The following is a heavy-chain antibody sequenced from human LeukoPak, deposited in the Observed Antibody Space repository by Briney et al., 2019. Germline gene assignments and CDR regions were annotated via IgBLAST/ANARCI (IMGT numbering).Heavy chain of an antibody. Sequence: PGGTLRLSCAASGFTFSSYGMSWVRQAPGKGLEWVSAISGSGGSTYYADSVKGRFTISRDNSENTLYLQMNSLRAEDTAVYYCAKGLTNYWFDPWGQGTLVTVSS. J-gene: IGHJ5*02. CDR2: ISGSGGST. V-gene: IGHV3-23*01. D-gene: IGHD3-3*01. CDR3: AKGLTNYWFDP. CDR1: GFTFSSYG.